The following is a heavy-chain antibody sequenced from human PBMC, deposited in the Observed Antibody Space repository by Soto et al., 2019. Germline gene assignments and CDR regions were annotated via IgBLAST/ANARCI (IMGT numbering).Heavy chain of an antibody. CDR2: ILYDGSNK. V-gene: IGHV3-33*01. Sequence: GGSLRLSGAASGFTFSSYCMHWVRQAPGKGLEWVEVILYDGSNKYYADSVKGRFTISRDNSKNTLYLQMNSLRAEDTAVYYCARDQVECGQIANKLFDPCGQGTLVTVSP. CDR3: ARDQVECGQIANKLFDP. D-gene: IGHD1-1*01. CDR1: GFTFSSYC. J-gene: IGHJ5*02.